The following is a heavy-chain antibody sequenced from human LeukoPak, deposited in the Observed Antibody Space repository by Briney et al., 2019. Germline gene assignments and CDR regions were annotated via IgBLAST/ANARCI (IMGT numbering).Heavy chain of an antibody. D-gene: IGHD2-2*01. Sequence: AAVKVSCKASGYTFTSYGISWVRQAPGQGLEWMGWISAYNGNTNYAQKLQGRVTMTTDTSTSTDYMELRSVRSDDTAVYYCARGAGYCRSTSCPIYFEYWGQGTLVTVSS. V-gene: IGHV1-18*04. CDR3: ARGAGYCRSTSCPIYFEY. CDR2: ISAYNGNT. CDR1: GYTFTSYG. J-gene: IGHJ4*02.